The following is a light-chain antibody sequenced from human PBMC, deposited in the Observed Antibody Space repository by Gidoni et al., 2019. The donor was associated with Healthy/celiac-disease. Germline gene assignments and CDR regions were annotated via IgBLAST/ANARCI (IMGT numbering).Light chain of an antibody. V-gene: IGKV3-20*01. CDR3: QQYGSSLVT. Sequence: EIVLTHSPGTLSLSPGERATLSCRASQRVSSSYLAWYQQKPGQAPRLLIYGASSRATGIPDRFSGSGSGTDFTLTISRLEPEDFAVYYCQQYGSSLVTFGQGTKVEIK. CDR1: QRVSSSY. CDR2: GAS. J-gene: IGKJ1*01.